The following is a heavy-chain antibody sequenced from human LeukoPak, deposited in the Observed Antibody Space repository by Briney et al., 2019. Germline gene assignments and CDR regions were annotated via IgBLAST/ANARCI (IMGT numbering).Heavy chain of an antibody. D-gene: IGHD3-22*01. J-gene: IGHJ3*02. V-gene: IGHV4-31*03. Sequence: SETLSLTCTVSGGSISSGGYYWSWIRQHPGKGLERIGYIYYSGSTYYNPSLKSRVTISVDTSKNQFSLKLSSVTAADTAVYYCARTRYYDSSGDDAFDIWGQGTMVTVSS. CDR2: IYYSGST. CDR1: GGSISSGGYY. CDR3: ARTRYYDSSGDDAFDI.